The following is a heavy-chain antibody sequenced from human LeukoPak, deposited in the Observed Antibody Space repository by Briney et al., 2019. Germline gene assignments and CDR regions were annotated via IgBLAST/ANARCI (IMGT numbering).Heavy chain of an antibody. CDR1: GFTFSDYY. CDR3: AREEYSSDWYGHDS. D-gene: IGHD6-13*01. V-gene: IGHV4-38-2*01. J-gene: IGHJ4*02. CDR2: IYYTGAT. Sequence: PGGSLRLSCAASGFTFSDYYMDWVRQAPGRGLEWIGSIYYTGATFDNPSLKSRVTLSVDTSKNQFSLRLTSVTAADTPFYYCAREEYSSDWYGHDSWGQGTLVTVSS.